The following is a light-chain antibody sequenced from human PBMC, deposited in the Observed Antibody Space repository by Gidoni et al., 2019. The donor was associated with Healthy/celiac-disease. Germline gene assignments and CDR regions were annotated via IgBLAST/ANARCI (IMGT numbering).Light chain of an antibody. V-gene: IGKV3-20*01. CDR1: QSVSSSY. Sequence: EIVLTQSPGTLSLSPGERATLSCRASQSVSSSYLAWYQQNPGQAPRHLIYGASSRATGIPDRFSGSGSGTDFTLTISRLEPEDFAVYYCQQYGSSTEYTFGQGTKLEIK. CDR2: GAS. J-gene: IGKJ2*01. CDR3: QQYGSSTEYT.